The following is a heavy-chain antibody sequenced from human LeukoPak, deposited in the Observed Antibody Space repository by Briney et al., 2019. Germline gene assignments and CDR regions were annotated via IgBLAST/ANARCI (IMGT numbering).Heavy chain of an antibody. CDR3: AKDEARAFDP. CDR2: IRYDGSNK. J-gene: IGHJ5*02. Sequence: HSGGSLRLSCAASGFTFSSYGMHWVRQAPGKGLEWVAFIRYDGSNKYYADSVKGRFTISRDNSKNTLYLQMNSLRAEDTAVYYCAKDEARAFDPWGQGTLVTVSS. CDR1: GFTFSSYG. V-gene: IGHV3-30*02. D-gene: IGHD3-10*01.